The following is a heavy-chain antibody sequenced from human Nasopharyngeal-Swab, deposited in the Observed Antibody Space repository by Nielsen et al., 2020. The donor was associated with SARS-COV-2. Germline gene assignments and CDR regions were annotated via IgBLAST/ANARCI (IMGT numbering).Heavy chain of an antibody. Sequence: GESLQISCAASGFTFSSYSMNWVRQAPGKGLEWVSYISRSSSYTDYADSVKGRFTISRDNAKHSLYLQMDNLRAEDTAGYYCERSTSSSWYRPLDYWGQGTLV. D-gene: IGHD6-13*01. CDR3: ERSTSSSWYRPLDY. J-gene: IGHJ4*02. CDR1: GFTFSSYS. V-gene: IGHV3-21*05. CDR2: ISRSSSYT.